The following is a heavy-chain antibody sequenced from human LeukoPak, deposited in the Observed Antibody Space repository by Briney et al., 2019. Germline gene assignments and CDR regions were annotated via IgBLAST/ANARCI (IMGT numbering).Heavy chain of an antibody. J-gene: IGHJ3*02. CDR2: INSDGSST. V-gene: IGHV3-74*01. CDR1: GLTFSSYW. D-gene: IGHD2-2*01. CDR3: ARVFHLGYCSSTSCYGIDAFDI. Sequence: GGSLRLSCAASGLTFSSYWMHWVRQAPGKGLVWVSRINSDGSSTSYADSGKGRFTISRDNAKNTLYLQMNSLRAEDTAVYYCARVFHLGYCSSTSCYGIDAFDIWGQGTMVTVSS.